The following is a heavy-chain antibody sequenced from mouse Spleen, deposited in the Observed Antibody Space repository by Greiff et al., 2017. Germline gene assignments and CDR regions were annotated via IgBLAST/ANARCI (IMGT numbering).Heavy chain of an antibody. CDR2: ISYDGSN. CDR1: GYSITSGYY. D-gene: IGHD3-3*01. CDR3: AREGQKFDY. J-gene: IGHJ2*01. Sequence: ESGPGLVKPSQSLSLTCSVTGYSITSGYYWNWIRQFPGNKLEWMGYISYDGSNNYNPSLKNRISITRDTSKNQFFLKLNSVTTEDTATYYCAREGQKFDYWGQGTTLTVSS. V-gene: IGHV3-6*01.